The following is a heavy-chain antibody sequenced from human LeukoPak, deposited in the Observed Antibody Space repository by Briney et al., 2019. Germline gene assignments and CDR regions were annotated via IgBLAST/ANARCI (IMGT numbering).Heavy chain of an antibody. V-gene: IGHV4-59*01. CDR3: ARGDYGDSDY. CDR2: NYYSGSA. Sequence: SETLSLTCTVSGGPISSFYWSWTRQSPGKGLEWIGYNYYSGSANYNPSLKSRVTISVDASKNQFSLKLSSVTAADTAVYYCARGDYGDSDYWGQGILVTVSS. CDR1: GGPISSFY. J-gene: IGHJ4*02. D-gene: IGHD4-17*01.